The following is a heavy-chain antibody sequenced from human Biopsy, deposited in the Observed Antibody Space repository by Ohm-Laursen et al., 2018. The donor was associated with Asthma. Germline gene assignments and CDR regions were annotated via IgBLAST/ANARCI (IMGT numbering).Heavy chain of an antibody. CDR2: ISVYNGNT. J-gene: IGHJ6*02. CDR3: ARAVDYSHYYGIDV. Sequence: ASVKVSCKTSGYTFNSAGITWVRQAPGQGLEWMGWISVYNGNTKVAQKLQDRVTMITDTSTSTAYMELRSLRCDDTAVYFCARAVDYSHYYGIDVWGQGTTVTVSS. V-gene: IGHV1-18*01. CDR1: GYTFNSAG. D-gene: IGHD3-10*01.